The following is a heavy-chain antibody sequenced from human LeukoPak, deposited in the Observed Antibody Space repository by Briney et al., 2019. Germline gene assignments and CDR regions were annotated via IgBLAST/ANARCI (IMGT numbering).Heavy chain of an antibody. CDR3: ARGDHYGSGTYYRVYDY. D-gene: IGHD3-10*01. V-gene: IGHV4-59*01. Sequence: PSETLSLTCTVSGGSINSYYWSWIRQPPGKGLEWIGYIYYSGSTKYNPSLKSRVTISVDTSKNQFSLKLTSVTAADTAVYYCARGDHYGSGTYYRVYDYWGQGSLVTVSS. CDR1: GGSINSYY. J-gene: IGHJ4*02. CDR2: IYYSGST.